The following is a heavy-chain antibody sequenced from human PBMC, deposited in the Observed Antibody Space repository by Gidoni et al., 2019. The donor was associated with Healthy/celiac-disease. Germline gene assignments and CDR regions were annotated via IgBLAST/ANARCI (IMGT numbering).Heavy chain of an antibody. V-gene: IGHV4-39*01. J-gene: IGHJ5*02. CDR1: GGSISSSSYY. CDR3: ARRDQLLRFDP. Sequence: LQLQESGPGLVKPSETLSLTCTVSGGSISSSSYYWGWIRQPPGKGLEWIGSIYYSGSTYYNPSLKSRVTISVDTSKNQFSLNLSSVTAADTAVYYCARRDQLLRFDPWGQGTLVTVSS. CDR2: IYYSGST. D-gene: IGHD2-2*01.